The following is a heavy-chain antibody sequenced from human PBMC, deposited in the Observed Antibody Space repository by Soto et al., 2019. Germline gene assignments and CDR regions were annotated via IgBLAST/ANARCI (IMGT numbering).Heavy chain of an antibody. CDR3: ARAEGMSPFYSYAMDV. CDR2: INTHNGHT. Sequence: QVQLVQSGGEVQSPGASVTVSCKASGYIFSTYGIGWVRQAPGQGLEWLGWINTHNGHTNFAPKFKDRVAMTRDPSTSTVYMERSSLTPDDTAVYYCARAEGMSPFYSYAMDVWGQGTTVTVSS. V-gene: IGHV1-18*04. J-gene: IGHJ6*02. CDR1: GYIFSTYG.